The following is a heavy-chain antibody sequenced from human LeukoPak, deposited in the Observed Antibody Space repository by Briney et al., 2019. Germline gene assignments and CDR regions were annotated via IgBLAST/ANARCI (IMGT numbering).Heavy chain of an antibody. J-gene: IGHJ4*02. CDR2: ISGSGGST. Sequence: PGGSLRLSCAASGFTFSSYAMTWVRQAPGKGLEWVSAISGSGGSTYYADSVKGRFTISRDNAKNSLYLQMNSLRAEDTAVYYCARDDRDGSYFWGQGTLVTVSS. V-gene: IGHV3-23*01. CDR3: ARDDRDGSYF. D-gene: IGHD1-26*01. CDR1: GFTFSSYA.